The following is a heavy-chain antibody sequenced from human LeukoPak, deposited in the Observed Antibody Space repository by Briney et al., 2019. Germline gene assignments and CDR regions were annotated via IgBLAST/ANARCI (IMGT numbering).Heavy chain of an antibody. V-gene: IGHV1-8*03. CDR3: ARGTKAARRPFIAAGYYFDY. Sequence: ASVKVSCKASGYTFTGYYMHWVRQATGQGLEWMGWMNPNSGNTGYAQKFQGRVTITRNTSISTAYMELSSLRSEDTAVYYCARGTKAARRPFIAAGYYFDYWGQGTLVTVSS. D-gene: IGHD6-13*01. CDR2: MNPNSGNT. CDR1: GYTFTGYY. J-gene: IGHJ4*02.